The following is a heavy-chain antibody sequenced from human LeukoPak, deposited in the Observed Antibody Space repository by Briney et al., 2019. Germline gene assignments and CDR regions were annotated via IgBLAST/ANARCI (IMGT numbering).Heavy chain of an antibody. D-gene: IGHD3-16*01. CDR3: ARALPLYTDYGMDV. Sequence: GASVKVSCKASGGTFISYAISWVRQAPGQGLEWMGGIIPIFGTANYAQKFQGRVTITADESTSTAYMELSSLRSEDTAVYYCARALPLYTDYGMDVWGQGTTVTVSS. CDR2: IIPIFGTA. V-gene: IGHV1-69*13. CDR1: GGTFISYA. J-gene: IGHJ6*02.